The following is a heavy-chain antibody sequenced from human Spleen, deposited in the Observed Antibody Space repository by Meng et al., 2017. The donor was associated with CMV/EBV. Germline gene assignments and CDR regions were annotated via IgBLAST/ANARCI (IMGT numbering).Heavy chain of an antibody. J-gene: IGHJ4*02. D-gene: IGHD3-3*01. CDR3: AAFGFLEWLPPGY. V-gene: IGHV4-34*01. CDR1: GGSCSGYY. Sequence: QVQLLQWGAGLLKPSETLSRTCAVYGGSCSGYYWSWIRQPPGKGLEWIGYIYYSGSTYYNPSLKSRVTISVDTSKNQFSLKLSSVTAADTAVYYCAAFGFLEWLPPGYWGQGTLVTVSS. CDR2: IYYSGST.